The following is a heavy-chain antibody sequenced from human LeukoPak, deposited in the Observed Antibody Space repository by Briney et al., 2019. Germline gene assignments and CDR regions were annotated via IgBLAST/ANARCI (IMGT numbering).Heavy chain of an antibody. CDR1: GFTFSSYA. J-gene: IGHJ4*02. V-gene: IGHV3-30*02. CDR2: IRYDGSNK. Sequence: GGSLRLSCAASGFTFSSYAMHWVRQAPGKGLEWVAFIRYDGSNKYYADSVKGRFTISRDNSKNTLYLQMNSLRAEDTAVYYCAKDRVMITFGGVIEDWGQGTLVTVSS. D-gene: IGHD3-16*02. CDR3: AKDRVMITFGGVIED.